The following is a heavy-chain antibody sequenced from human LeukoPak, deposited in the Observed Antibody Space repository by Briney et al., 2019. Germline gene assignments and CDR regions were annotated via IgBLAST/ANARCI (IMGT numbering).Heavy chain of an antibody. V-gene: IGHV4-39*01. CDR3: ARSYYDFWSGYDV. CDR2: IYYSGST. D-gene: IGHD3-3*01. Sequence: PSETLSLTCTVSGGSISSSSYYWGWIRQPPGKGLEWIGSIYYSGSTYYNPSLKSRVTISVDTSKNQFSLKLSPVTAADTAAYYCARSYYDFWSGYDVWGQGTLVTVSS. J-gene: IGHJ4*02. CDR1: GGSISSSSYY.